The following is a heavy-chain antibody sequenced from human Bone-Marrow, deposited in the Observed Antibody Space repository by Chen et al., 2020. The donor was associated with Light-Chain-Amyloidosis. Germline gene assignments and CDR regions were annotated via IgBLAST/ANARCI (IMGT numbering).Heavy chain of an antibody. V-gene: IGHV3-74*01. J-gene: IGHJ3*01. Sequence: EVQLVESGGGLVQPGGSLRLSCSASGFTFTTNWMHWVRQAPGRGLVWVSRINNDGSGTLYADSLKGRFTVSRDNARNTLYLQMNSLGAEDTAVYYCARGGLDHAFDVWGQGTRVTVSS. CDR2: INNDGSGT. CDR1: GFTFTTNW. D-gene: IGHD3-9*01. CDR3: ARGGLDHAFDV.